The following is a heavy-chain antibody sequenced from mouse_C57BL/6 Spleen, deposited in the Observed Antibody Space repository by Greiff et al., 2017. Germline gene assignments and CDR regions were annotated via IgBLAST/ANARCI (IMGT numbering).Heavy chain of an antibody. CDR1: GYTFTSYG. J-gene: IGHJ3*01. D-gene: IGHD2-1*01. V-gene: IGHV1-81*01. CDR3: ARGGVYGNYVSWFAY. CDR2: IYPRSGNT. Sequence: VKLQESGAELARPGASVKLSCKASGYTFTSYGISWVKQRTGQGLEWIGEIYPRSGNTYYNEKFKGKATLTADKSSSTAYMELRSLTSEDSAVYFCARGGVYGNYVSWFAYWGQGTLVTVSA.